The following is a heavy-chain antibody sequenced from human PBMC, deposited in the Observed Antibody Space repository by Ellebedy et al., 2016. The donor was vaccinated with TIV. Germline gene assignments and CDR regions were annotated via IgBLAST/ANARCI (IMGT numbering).Heavy chain of an antibody. D-gene: IGHD2-15*01. CDR1: GYIFTSHD. V-gene: IGHV1-8*01. Sequence: ASVKVSCKASGYIFTSHDINWVRQATGQGLEWMGWMNPNSGNTGYEQKFQGRVTFTRDTSASTAYMELTSLRSEDTAVYYCARGAYCSGGICFAWFDPWGQGTLVTVSS. CDR2: MNPNSGNT. J-gene: IGHJ5*02. CDR3: ARGAYCSGGICFAWFDP.